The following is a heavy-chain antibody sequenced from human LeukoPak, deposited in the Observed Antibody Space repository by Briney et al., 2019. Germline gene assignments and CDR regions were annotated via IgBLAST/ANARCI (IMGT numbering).Heavy chain of an antibody. J-gene: IGHJ3*02. V-gene: IGHV6-1*01. CDR1: GDSVSSNSAA. D-gene: IGHD3-10*01. CDR2: TYYRSKWYN. CDR3: ARERPKGMVRGVITLDAFDI. Sequence: SQTLSLTCAISGDSVSSNSAAWNWIRQSPSRGLEWLGRTYYRSKWYNDYAVSVKGRITINPDTSKNQFSLQLNSVTPEDTAVYYCARERPKGMVRGVITLDAFDIWGQGTMVTVSS.